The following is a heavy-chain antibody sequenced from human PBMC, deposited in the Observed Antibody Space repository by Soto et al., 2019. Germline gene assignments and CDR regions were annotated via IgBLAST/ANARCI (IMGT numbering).Heavy chain of an antibody. J-gene: IGHJ4*02. V-gene: IGHV4-30-4*01. CDR3: ARAFGSYWNQIDY. CDR1: GGSISRGDYY. Sequence: SETLSLTCTVSGGSISRGDYYWSWIRQPPGKGLEWIGNIFNSGGTYYNPFLKSRVTISVDTSKNQFSLKLGSVTAADTAVYYCARAFGSYWNQIDYWGQGTLVTVSS. D-gene: IGHD1-1*01. CDR2: IFNSGGT.